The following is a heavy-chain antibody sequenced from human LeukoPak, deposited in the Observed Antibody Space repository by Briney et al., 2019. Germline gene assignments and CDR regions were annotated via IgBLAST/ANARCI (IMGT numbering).Heavy chain of an antibody. CDR2: MNPNSGNT. V-gene: IGHV1-8*03. Sequence: ASVKVSCKASGYTFTGYYMHWVRQATGQGLEWMGWMNPNSGNTGYAQKFQGRVTITRNTSISTAYMELSSLRSEDTAVYYCARGYSLDWFDPWGQGTLVTVSS. D-gene: IGHD2/OR15-2a*01. J-gene: IGHJ5*02. CDR3: ARGYSLDWFDP. CDR1: GYTFTGYY.